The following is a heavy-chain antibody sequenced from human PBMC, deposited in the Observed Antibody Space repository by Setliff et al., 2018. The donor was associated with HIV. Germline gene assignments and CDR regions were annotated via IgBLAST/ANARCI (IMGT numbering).Heavy chain of an antibody. CDR1: GFIFSDYW. CDR2: IKQDGSEK. Sequence: PGGSLRLSCAASGFIFSDYWMSWVRQAPGKGLEWVDNIKQDGSEKYYVDSVKGRFTIFRDNAKKSMYLQMNSLRADETAVYYCARVWDYGSGSYGMDVWGQGTTVTVSS. D-gene: IGHD3-10*01. J-gene: IGHJ6*02. V-gene: IGHV3-7*01. CDR3: ARVWDYGSGSYGMDV.